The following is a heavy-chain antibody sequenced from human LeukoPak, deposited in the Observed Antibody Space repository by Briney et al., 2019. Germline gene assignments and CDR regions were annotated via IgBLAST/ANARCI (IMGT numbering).Heavy chain of an antibody. CDR2: ENQDGSEI. V-gene: IGHV3-7*03. D-gene: IGHD3-10*01. J-gene: IGHJ5*02. CDR3: AKFLGVSVWYGISGP. CDR1: GFFFNSYW. Sequence: GGSLRLSCVTSGFFFNSYWMSWVRQAPGKGLEWVANENQDGSEIYYVDSVKGRFIMSRDNTKNSFYLQMSSLRVEDTAVYYCAKFLGVSVWYGISGPWGQGTLVTVSS.